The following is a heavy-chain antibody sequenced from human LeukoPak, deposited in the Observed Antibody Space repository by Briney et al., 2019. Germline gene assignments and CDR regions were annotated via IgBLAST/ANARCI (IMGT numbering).Heavy chain of an antibody. V-gene: IGHV3-23*01. J-gene: IGHJ6*03. CDR3: AKNSIEYQLLYCYYYMDV. D-gene: IGHD2-2*01. CDR1: GFTFSSYA. CDR2: ISGSGGST. Sequence: GGSLRLSCAASGFTFSSYAMSWVRQAPGKGLEWVSAISGSGGSTYYADSVKGRFTISRDNSKNTLYLQMNSLRAEDTAVYYCAKNSIEYQLLYCYYYMDVWGKGTTVTVSS.